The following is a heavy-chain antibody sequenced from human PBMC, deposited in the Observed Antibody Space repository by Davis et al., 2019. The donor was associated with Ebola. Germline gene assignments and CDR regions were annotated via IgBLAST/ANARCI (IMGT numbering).Heavy chain of an antibody. Sequence: ASVKVSCKASGYTFTSYAMNWVRQAPGQGLEWMGWINTNTGNPTYAQGFTGRFVFSLDTSVSTAYLQISSLKAEDTAVYYCARIVEEQWLPQGYYYYGMDVWGKGTTVTVSS. D-gene: IGHD6-19*01. V-gene: IGHV7-4-1*02. CDR1: GYTFTSYA. CDR3: ARIVEEQWLPQGYYYYGMDV. CDR2: INTNTGNP. J-gene: IGHJ6*04.